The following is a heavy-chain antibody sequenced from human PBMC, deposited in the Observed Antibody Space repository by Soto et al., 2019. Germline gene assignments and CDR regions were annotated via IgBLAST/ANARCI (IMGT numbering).Heavy chain of an antibody. D-gene: IGHD3-10*01. CDR2: IYYSGST. CDR1: GGSINNLGYS. V-gene: IGHV4-61*08. J-gene: IGHJ4*02. CDR3: ARHNYGSGSTYFDY. Sequence: SETLSLTCTVSGGSINNLGYSWTWIRQPPGKGLEWIGYIYYSGSTNYNPSLKSRVTISVDTSKNQFSLKLNSMTAADTAVYYCARHNYGSGSTYFDYWGQGTLVTVSS.